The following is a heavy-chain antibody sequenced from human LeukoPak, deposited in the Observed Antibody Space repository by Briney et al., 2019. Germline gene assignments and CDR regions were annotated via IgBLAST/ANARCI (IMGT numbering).Heavy chain of an antibody. CDR3: TTDDGWTTVTTFISGFV. J-gene: IGHJ4*02. D-gene: IGHD4-17*01. CDR2: IKAKAHGGTI. CDR1: GFTFINAW. Sequence: GGSLRLSCAASGFTFINAWMAWVRQAPGKGLEWVGRIKAKAHGGTIEYAAPVKGRFTISRDDSKNTLYLQMNSLKTEDTAVYYCTTDDGWTTVTTFISGFVWGQGTLVTVSS. V-gene: IGHV3-15*01.